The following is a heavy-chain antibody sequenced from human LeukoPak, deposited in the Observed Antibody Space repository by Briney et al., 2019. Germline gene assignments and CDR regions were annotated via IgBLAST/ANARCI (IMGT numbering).Heavy chain of an antibody. CDR2: ISSTGGST. Sequence: GGSLRLSCAASGFTFSSYAMSWVRQAPGKGLEWVSAISSTGGSTYYADSVKGRFTISRDNAKNSLYLQMNSLRAEDTAVYYCARDLEVAILRYFDWLLCPPDAFDIWGQGTMVTVSS. V-gene: IGHV3-23*01. CDR1: GFTFSSYA. CDR3: ARDLEVAILRYFDWLLCPPDAFDI. D-gene: IGHD3-9*01. J-gene: IGHJ3*02.